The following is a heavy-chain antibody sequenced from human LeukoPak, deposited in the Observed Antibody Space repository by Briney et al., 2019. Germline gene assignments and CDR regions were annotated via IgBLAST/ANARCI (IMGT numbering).Heavy chain of an antibody. Sequence: SVKVSCKASGGTFSTYTINWVRQAPGQGLEWMGGIIPIFGTANYAQKFQGRVTITADKSTSTAYMELSSLRSEDTAVYYCARDEGCSSTSCPARDYYYYYYMDVWGKGTTVTVSS. D-gene: IGHD2-2*01. CDR1: GGTFSTYT. CDR2: IIPIFGTA. CDR3: ARDEGCSSTSCPARDYYYYYYMDV. J-gene: IGHJ6*03. V-gene: IGHV1-69*06.